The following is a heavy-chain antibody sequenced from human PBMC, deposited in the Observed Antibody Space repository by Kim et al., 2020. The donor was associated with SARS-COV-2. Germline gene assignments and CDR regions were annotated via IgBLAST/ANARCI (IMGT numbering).Heavy chain of an antibody. CDR1: GYTFTSYD. CDR2: MNPNSGNT. Sequence: ASVKVSCKASGYTFTSYDINWVRQATGQGLEWMGWMNPNSGNTGYAQKFQGRVTMTRNTSISTAYMELSSLRSEDTAVYYCARGASTPFPPSYGMDVWGQGTTVTVSS. CDR3: ARGASTPFPPSYGMDV. J-gene: IGHJ6*02. D-gene: IGHD2-21*01. V-gene: IGHV1-8*01.